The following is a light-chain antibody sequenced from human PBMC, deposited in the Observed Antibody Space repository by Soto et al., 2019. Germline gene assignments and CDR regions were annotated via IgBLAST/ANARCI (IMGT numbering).Light chain of an antibody. J-gene: IGKJ3*01. CDR2: SAS. CDR3: QQYYGSPIT. V-gene: IGKV4-1*01. CDR1: QSLLSSSDNKNY. Sequence: DIVMTQSPNSLAVSLGERATINCKSSQSLLSSSDNKNYLAWFQQKPGQAPKLLIFSASTRYSGVPDRFSGSGSGTDFPLTVSSLQAEDVAVYYCQQYYGSPITFGPGTKLEIK.